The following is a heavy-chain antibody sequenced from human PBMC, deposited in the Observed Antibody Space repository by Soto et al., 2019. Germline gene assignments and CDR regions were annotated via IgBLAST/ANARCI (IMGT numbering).Heavy chain of an antibody. CDR1: GGSVSSGSYY. J-gene: IGHJ4*02. CDR2: IYYSGST. V-gene: IGHV4-61*01. Sequence: SLTCTVSGGSVSSGSYYWSWIRQPPGKGLEWIGYIYYSGSTNYNPSLKSRVTISVDTSKNQFSLKLSSVTAADTAVYYCARDVEDSSSSFFDYWGQGTLVTVSS. D-gene: IGHD6-6*01. CDR3: ARDVEDSSSSFFDY.